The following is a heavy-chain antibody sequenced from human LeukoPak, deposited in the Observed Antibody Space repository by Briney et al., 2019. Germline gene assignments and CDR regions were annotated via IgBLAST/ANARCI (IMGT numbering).Heavy chain of an antibody. Sequence: GGSLRLSCAASGFTFDDYAVHWVRQGPGKGLEWVSVISWDGGIIYYADSVKGRFTISRDNSKSSLYLQMNTLRPEDTALYYCAKSGSAANFNHFDYWGQGTLVTVSS. CDR2: ISWDGGII. CDR1: GFTFDDYA. D-gene: IGHD1-1*01. CDR3: AKSGSAANFNHFDY. J-gene: IGHJ4*02. V-gene: IGHV3-43D*03.